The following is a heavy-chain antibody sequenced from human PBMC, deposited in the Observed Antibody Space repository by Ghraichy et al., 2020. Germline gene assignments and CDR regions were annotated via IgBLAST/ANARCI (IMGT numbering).Heavy chain of an antibody. CDR2: IYYSGST. J-gene: IGHJ5*02. Sequence: SETLSLTCTVSGGSISSSSYYWGWIRQPPGKGLEWIGSIYYSGSTYYNPSLKSRVTISVDTSKNQFSLKLSSVTAADTAVYYCARHTDYYDSSGYKWGFDPWGQGTLVTVSS. D-gene: IGHD3-22*01. V-gene: IGHV4-39*01. CDR1: GGSISSSSYY. CDR3: ARHTDYYDSSGYKWGFDP.